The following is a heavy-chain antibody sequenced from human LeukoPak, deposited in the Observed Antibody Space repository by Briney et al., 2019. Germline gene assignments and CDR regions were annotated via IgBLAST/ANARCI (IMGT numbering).Heavy chain of an antibody. J-gene: IGHJ5*02. CDR1: GYAFTNYG. CDR2: ISVYNGNI. CDR3: ARYPGPNWFDP. D-gene: IGHD3-10*01. V-gene: IGHV1-18*01. Sequence: ASVKVSCKASGYAFTNYGITWVRQAPGQGLEWVGWISVYNGNINYAQKFQDRVTMTTDTSTSTAYMELRSLRSDDTAVYYCARYPGPNWFDPWGQGTLVTVSS.